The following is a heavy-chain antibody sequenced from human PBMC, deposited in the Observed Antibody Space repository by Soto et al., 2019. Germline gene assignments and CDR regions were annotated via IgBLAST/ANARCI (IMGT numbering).Heavy chain of an antibody. Sequence: QVQLQESGSGLVKPSETLSLTCSVSGDSISRGGYTWSWIRQPPGKGLEWIGYIYHGGSNFSNPSRNGRVAFSVDISKNQISLNLTSVTTADTAVYYCAREASIREGGYFYHAMDVWGHGTAVTVSS. CDR1: GDSISRGGYT. CDR2: IYHGGSN. V-gene: IGHV4-30-2*01. J-gene: IGHJ6*02. D-gene: IGHD2-21*01. CDR3: AREASIREGGYFYHAMDV.